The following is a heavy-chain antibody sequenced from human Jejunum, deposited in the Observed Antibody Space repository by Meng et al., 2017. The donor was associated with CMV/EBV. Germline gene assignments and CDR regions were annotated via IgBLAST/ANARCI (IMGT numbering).Heavy chain of an antibody. D-gene: IGHD3-10*01. V-gene: IGHV3-48*04. CDR2: ISVGSTVI. J-gene: IGHJ6*02. CDR3: AKRINLVRGRIMDYYVMDV. Sequence: MNWVGQTPGEGLEWVSYISVGSTVICYADSVGGRFTISRDNAKNSLYLQMNSLRVEDTAVYYCAKRINLVRGRIMDYYVMDVWGQGTTVTVSS.